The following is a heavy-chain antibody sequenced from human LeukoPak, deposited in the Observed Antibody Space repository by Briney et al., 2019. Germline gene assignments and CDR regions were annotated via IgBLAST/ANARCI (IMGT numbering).Heavy chain of an antibody. J-gene: IGHJ4*02. CDR1: GASISSGDYS. Sequence: SQTLSLTCAVSGASISSGDYSWSWIRQPPGKGLEWIGYIYHSGSTTYNPSLRSRVSISLDRSKNQFSLKLSSVTAADTAVYYCAGDFGSGSYRFDYWGQGTLVTVSS. D-gene: IGHD3-10*01. CDR3: AGDFGSGSYRFDY. CDR2: IYHSGST. V-gene: IGHV4-30-2*01.